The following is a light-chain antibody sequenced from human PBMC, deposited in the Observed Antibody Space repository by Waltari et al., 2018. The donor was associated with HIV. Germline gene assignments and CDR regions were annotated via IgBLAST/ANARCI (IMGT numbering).Light chain of an antibody. J-gene: IGLJ1*01. CDR1: NSNIGNDN. V-gene: IGLV1-47*01. Sequence: QSVLTQPPSASGTPGQRLTLSCSGSNSNIGNDNVYWSQQLPGTTPKPRIYKTIRRPSGLPDRVAGSRSGTSAYLAISGLRSEDEAEYYCVGWDASLSAYVFGAGTKVTVL. CDR3: VGWDASLSAYV. CDR2: KTI.